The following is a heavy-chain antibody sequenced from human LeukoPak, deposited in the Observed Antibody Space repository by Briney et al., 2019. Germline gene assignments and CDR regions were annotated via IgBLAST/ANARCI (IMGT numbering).Heavy chain of an antibody. J-gene: IGHJ6*03. D-gene: IGHD1-26*01. V-gene: IGHV4-59*08. Sequence: SETLSLTCTVFGGSIRSYYWSWIRQPPGKGLEWIGYIYYSGSTNYNPSLKSRVTISVDTSKNQFSLKLSSVTAADTAVYYCARQFSADYYYMDVWGKGTTVTVSS. CDR2: IYYSGST. CDR3: ARQFSADYYYMDV. CDR1: GGSIRSYY.